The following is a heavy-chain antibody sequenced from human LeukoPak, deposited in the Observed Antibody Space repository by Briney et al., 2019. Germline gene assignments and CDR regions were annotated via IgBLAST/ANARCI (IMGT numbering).Heavy chain of an antibody. CDR3: ASGLLWFGEFQPYYFDY. CDR1: GGTFSSYA. J-gene: IGHJ4*02. CDR2: IIPIFGTA. Sequence: ASVKVSCKASGGTFSSYAISWVRQAPRQGLEWMGGIIPIFGTANYAQKFQGRVTITTDESTSTAYMELSSLRSEDTAVYYCASGLLWFGEFQPYYFDYWGQGTLVTVSS. V-gene: IGHV1-69*05. D-gene: IGHD3-10*01.